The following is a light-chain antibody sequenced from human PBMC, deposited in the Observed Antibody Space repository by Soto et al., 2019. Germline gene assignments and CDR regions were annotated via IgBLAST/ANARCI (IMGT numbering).Light chain of an antibody. Sequence: EDVLTLSPGTLSLSPGGRATLSCRASRTVDGNYLAWYHQKPGQPPRLLIHSASTRAPGIPDRFSASGAGTDFTLTISRLEPEDSAVYYCQQYSASPRTFGPGTKVDI. V-gene: IGKV3-20*01. CDR1: RTVDGNY. CDR2: SAS. CDR3: QQYSASPRT. J-gene: IGKJ3*01.